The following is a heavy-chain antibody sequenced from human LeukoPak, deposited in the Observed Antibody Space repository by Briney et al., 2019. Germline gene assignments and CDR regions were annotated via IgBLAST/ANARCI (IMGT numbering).Heavy chain of an antibody. Sequence: ASVTVSCKASGYAFTSLDINWVRQATGQGLEWMGWMNPNSGYTGSAQKFQGGLTMTRDTSISTAYMELTSLTSEDTAMYYCARVAGSADYWGQGTLVIVSS. J-gene: IGHJ4*02. CDR2: MNPNSGYT. CDR1: GYAFTSLD. CDR3: ARVAGSADY. V-gene: IGHV1-8*01. D-gene: IGHD6-19*01.